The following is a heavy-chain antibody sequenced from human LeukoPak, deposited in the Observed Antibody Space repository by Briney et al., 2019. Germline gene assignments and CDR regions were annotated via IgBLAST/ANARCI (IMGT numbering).Heavy chain of an antibody. V-gene: IGHV3-30*04. CDR3: ARSRWLVQPYFDY. D-gene: IGHD6-19*01. CDR2: ISYDGSNK. Sequence: PGRSLRLSCAASGFTFSSYAMHWVRQAPGKGREWVAVISYDGSNKYYADSVKGRFTISRDNSKNTLYLQMNSLRAEDTAVYYCARSRWLVQPYFDYWGQGTLVTVSS. J-gene: IGHJ4*02. CDR1: GFTFSSYA.